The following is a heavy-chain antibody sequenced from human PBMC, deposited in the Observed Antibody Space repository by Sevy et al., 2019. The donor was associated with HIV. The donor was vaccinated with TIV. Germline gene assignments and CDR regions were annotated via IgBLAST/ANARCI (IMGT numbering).Heavy chain of an antibody. D-gene: IGHD6-19*01. CDR2: FDPEDGET. Sequence: ASVKVSCKVSGYTLTELSMHWVRQAPGKGLEWMGGFDPEDGETIYAQKFQGRVTMTEDTSTDTAYMELGSLRSEDTAVYYCATDSSGWRDAFDIWGQGTMVTVSS. V-gene: IGHV1-24*01. CDR3: ATDSSGWRDAFDI. CDR1: GYTLTELS. J-gene: IGHJ3*02.